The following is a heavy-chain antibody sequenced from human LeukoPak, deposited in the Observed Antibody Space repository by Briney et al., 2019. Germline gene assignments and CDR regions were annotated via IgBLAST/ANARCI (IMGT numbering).Heavy chain of an antibody. J-gene: IGHJ4*02. CDR1: GFTFSSYA. D-gene: IGHD2-21*02. CDR3: AKPPRVVVVTAFDS. Sequence: GGSLRLSCAASGFTFSSYAMTWVRQAPGKGLEWVSSITGSGSSTYYADSVKGRFTISRDNSKNTLYVQMNSLRAEDTAVYFCAKPPRVVVVTAFDSWGQGTLVTAS. CDR2: ITGSGSST. V-gene: IGHV3-23*01.